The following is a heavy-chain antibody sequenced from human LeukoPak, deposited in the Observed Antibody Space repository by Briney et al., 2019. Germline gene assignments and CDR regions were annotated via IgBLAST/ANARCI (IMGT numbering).Heavy chain of an antibody. V-gene: IGHV3-21*04. D-gene: IGHD2-2*02. CDR2: ISSSSSYI. CDR3: AKGAAIRGGYYYYYYMDV. Sequence: GGSLRLSCAASGFTFSSYSMNWVRQAPGKGLEWVSSISSSSSYIYYADSVKGRFTISRDNSKNTLYLQMNSLRAEDTAVYYCAKGAAIRGGYYYYYYMDVWGKGTTVTVSS. J-gene: IGHJ6*03. CDR1: GFTFSSYS.